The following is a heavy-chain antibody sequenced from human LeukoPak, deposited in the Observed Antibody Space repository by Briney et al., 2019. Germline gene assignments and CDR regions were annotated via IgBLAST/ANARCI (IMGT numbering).Heavy chain of an antibody. D-gene: IGHD2-2*01. CDR1: GGSISSYY. CDR2: IYTSGST. Sequence: SETLSLTCTVSGGSISSYYWSWIRQPPGKGLEWIGYIYTSGSTNYNPSLKSRVTISVDTSKNQFSLKLSSVTAADTAVYYCARPAFTVNYMDVWGKGTTATVSS. CDR3: ARPAFTVNYMDV. J-gene: IGHJ6*03. V-gene: IGHV4-4*09.